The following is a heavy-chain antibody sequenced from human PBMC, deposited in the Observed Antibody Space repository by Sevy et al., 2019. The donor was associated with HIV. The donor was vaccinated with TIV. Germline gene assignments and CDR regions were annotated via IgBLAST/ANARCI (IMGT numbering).Heavy chain of an antibody. V-gene: IGHV3-23*01. D-gene: IGHD2-8*01. CDR3: ARKGGTKPHDY. CDR1: GFTFSKYS. J-gene: IGHJ4*02. CDR2: LSFGCGEI. Sequence: GGSLRLSCAASGFTFSKYSMSWVRQPPGKGLEWVSTLSFGCGEINYADSVKGRFTISRDNSKSSVYLQMNNLRPEDTAVYDCARKGGTKPHDYWGQGTLVTVSS.